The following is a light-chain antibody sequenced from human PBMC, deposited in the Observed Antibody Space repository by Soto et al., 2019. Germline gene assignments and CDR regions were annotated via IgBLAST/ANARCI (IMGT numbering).Light chain of an antibody. CDR1: SSNIGGGYD. J-gene: IGLJ2*01. Sequence: QSALTQPPSVSGAPGQRVTISCTGSSSNIGGGYDVHWYQQLPGTAPKLLIYDNTNRPSGVPNRFSGSTSGTSASLAVTGLQAEDEADYYCQSYDSSLRTSVFGGGTKLTVL. CDR2: DNT. V-gene: IGLV1-40*01. CDR3: QSYDSSLRTSV.